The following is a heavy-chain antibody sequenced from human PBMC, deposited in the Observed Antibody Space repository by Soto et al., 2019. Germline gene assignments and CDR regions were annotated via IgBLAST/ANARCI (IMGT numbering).Heavy chain of an antibody. D-gene: IGHD3-22*01. CDR1: GYTFTSYG. Sequence: ASVKVSCKASGYTFTSYGISWVRQAPGQGLEWMGWISAYNGNTNYAQKLQGRVTMTTDTSTSTAYMELRSLRSDDAAVYYCARGGCYDSSGYKPFDYWGQGTLVTVSS. CDR3: ARGGCYDSSGYKPFDY. J-gene: IGHJ4*02. V-gene: IGHV1-18*01. CDR2: ISAYNGNT.